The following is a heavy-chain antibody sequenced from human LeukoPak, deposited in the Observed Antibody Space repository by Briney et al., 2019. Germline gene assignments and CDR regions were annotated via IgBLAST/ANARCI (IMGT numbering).Heavy chain of an antibody. CDR1: GYTFTGYY. J-gene: IGHJ4*02. Sequence: ASVKVSCKASGYTFTGYYMHWVRQAPGQGLEWMGWINPNSGGTNYAQNFQCRVTMTRDTPISTAYMELSRLRSDDTAVYYCARDVGEYCSSTNCYASHYWGQGTLVTVSS. CDR3: ARDVGEYCSSTNCYASHY. D-gene: IGHD2-2*01. V-gene: IGHV1-2*02. CDR2: INPNSGGT.